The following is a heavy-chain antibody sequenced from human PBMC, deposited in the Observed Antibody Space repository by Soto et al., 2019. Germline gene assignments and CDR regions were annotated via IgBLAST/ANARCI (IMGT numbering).Heavy chain of an antibody. V-gene: IGHV4-59*01. CDR3: ARDRYYDSTGYFDY. J-gene: IGHJ4*02. D-gene: IGHD3-22*01. CDR2: VFHSGST. CDR1: GASSTSYF. Sequence: QVQLQESGPGLVNASETLFLTGEVSGASSTSYFWSWFLQPPGKGLEWSGLVFHSGSTKYNPSIKGRVTMSVDTSKKQLSFKLTSVTAEDTAVYYCARDRYYDSTGYFDYGGQGSLVTVSP.